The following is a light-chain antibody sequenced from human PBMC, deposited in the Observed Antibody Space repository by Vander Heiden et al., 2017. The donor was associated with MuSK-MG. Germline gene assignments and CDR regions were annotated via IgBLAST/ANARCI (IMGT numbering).Light chain of an antibody. Sequence: SALTQPASGSGSPGPSTTISSTGTSIDVGGYNYVSWYQQHPGKALNLMNYDVSKRPSGVANRFSGSKSGNTASLTISGLQDEDEADYYCSSDTSSSTRVFGGGTKLTVL. CDR1: SIDVGGYNY. J-gene: IGLJ2*01. V-gene: IGLV2-14*01. CDR3: SSDTSSSTRV. CDR2: DVS.